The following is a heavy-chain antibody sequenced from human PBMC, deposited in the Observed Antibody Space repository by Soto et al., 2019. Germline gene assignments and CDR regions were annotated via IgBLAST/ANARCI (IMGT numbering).Heavy chain of an antibody. D-gene: IGHD3-22*01. CDR1: GFTFSMYA. CDR2: ISYDGSDK. J-gene: IGHJ4*02. CDR3: ARGRNYYDSSGYYFDY. V-gene: IGHV3-30-3*01. Sequence: QSGGSLRLSCAASGFTFSMYAMHWVRQAPGKGLEWVAVISYDGSDKYYADSVKGRFTVSRDNSKNTQYLQMNSLRAEDTAVYYCARGRNYYDSSGYYFDYWGQGALVTVSS.